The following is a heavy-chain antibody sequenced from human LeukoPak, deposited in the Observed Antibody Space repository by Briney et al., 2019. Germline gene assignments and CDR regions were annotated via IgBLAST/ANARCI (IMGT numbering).Heavy chain of an antibody. J-gene: IGHJ6*02. Sequence: GGSLRLSCAASGLTFSSHWMHWVRQAPGKGLEWVSSISSSSYIYYADSVKGRFTISRDNAKNSLYLQMNSLRAEDTAVYYCARDLRFSATTRDYGMDVWGQGTTVTVSS. CDR1: GLTFSSHW. D-gene: IGHD1-26*01. V-gene: IGHV3-21*01. CDR2: ISSSSYI. CDR3: ARDLRFSATTRDYGMDV.